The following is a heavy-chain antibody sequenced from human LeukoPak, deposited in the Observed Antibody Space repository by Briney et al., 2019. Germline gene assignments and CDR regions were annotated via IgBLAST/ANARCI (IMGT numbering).Heavy chain of an antibody. CDR3: ARDGGSYYYDSSGYYYFDY. Sequence: GGSLRLSCAASGFTFSIYSMNWLRQAPGKGLEWVSYISSSSSTIYYADSVKGRFTISRDNAKNSLYLQMNSLRAEDTAVYYCARDGGSYYYDSSGYYYFDYWGQGTLVTVSS. D-gene: IGHD3-22*01. V-gene: IGHV3-48*01. CDR1: GFTFSIYS. J-gene: IGHJ4*02. CDR2: ISSSSSTI.